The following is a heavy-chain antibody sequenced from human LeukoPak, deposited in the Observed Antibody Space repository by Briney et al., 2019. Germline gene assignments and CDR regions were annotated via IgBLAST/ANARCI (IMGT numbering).Heavy chain of an antibody. Sequence: PGGSLRLSCAAPGFTFSSYWMSWVRQAPGKGLEWVANIKQDGSEKYYVDSVKGRFTISRDNAKNSLYLQMNSPRAEDTAVYYCASPNNMIVVVITGYWGQGTLVTVSS. CDR3: ASPNNMIVVVITGY. V-gene: IGHV3-7*01. CDR1: GFTFSSYW. CDR2: IKQDGSEK. J-gene: IGHJ4*02. D-gene: IGHD3-22*01.